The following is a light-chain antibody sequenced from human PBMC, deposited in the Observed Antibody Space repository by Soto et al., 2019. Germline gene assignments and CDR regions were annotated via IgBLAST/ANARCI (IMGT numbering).Light chain of an antibody. CDR2: DVN. V-gene: IGLV2-11*01. Sequence: QSALTQNRSVSGSPGQSVTISCTGTSSDVGGYNHVSWYQQRPGKVPRVIIFDVNQRPSGVPDRFSGSKSGNTASLTVSGLQAEDEADYYCCSYAGNHVIFGGGTKVTVL. CDR1: SSDVGGYNH. CDR3: CSYAGNHVI. J-gene: IGLJ2*01.